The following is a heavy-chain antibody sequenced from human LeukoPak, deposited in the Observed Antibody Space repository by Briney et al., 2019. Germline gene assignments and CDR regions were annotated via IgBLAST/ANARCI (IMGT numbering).Heavy chain of an antibody. CDR3: ARVYGGRYVFDY. CDR2: ISYDGSNK. Sequence: PGGSLRLSCAASGFTFSSYAMQWVRQAPGMGLEWVAGISYDGSNKYYADSVKGRFTISRDNSKNTLYLQMNSLRAEDTAVYYCARVYGGRYVFDYWGQGTLVTVSS. D-gene: IGHD2-15*01. J-gene: IGHJ4*02. V-gene: IGHV3-30*04. CDR1: GFTFSSYA.